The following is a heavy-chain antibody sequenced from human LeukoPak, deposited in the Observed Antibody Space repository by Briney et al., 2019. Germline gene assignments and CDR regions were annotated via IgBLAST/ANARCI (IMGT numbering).Heavy chain of an antibody. J-gene: IGHJ3*02. CDR3: SRVTNRAFDM. D-gene: IGHD1/OR15-1a*01. Sequence: GGSLRLSCAASGFSFSNYWVHWVRQAPGKGLVWVSRINSDGSSTRYADSVKGRFTISRDNTKSTLYLQMNSLRAEDTAVYYCSRVTNRAFDMWGQGRMATVSS. V-gene: IGHV3-74*01. CDR2: INSDGSST. CDR1: GFSFSNYW.